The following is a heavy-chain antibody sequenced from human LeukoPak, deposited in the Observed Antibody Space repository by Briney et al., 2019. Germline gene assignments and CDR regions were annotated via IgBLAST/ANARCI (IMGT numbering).Heavy chain of an antibody. CDR3: ARAFSGIDV. CDR1: GGSITSRHY. D-gene: IGHD3-10*01. V-gene: IGHV4-39*07. J-gene: IGHJ3*01. Sequence: SETLSLTCTVSGGSITSRHYWGWIRQPPGKGLEWIGDIFHIGSTRYRPSLKSRVTISVDTSKNQFSLRLTSVTVADTAVYYCARAFSGIDVWGPGTMVIVSS. CDR2: IFHIGST.